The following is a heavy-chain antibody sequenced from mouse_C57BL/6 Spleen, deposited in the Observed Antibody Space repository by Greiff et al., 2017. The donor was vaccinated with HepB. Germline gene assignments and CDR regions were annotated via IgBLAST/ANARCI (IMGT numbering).Heavy chain of an antibody. CDR2: IYPGDGDT. Sequence: QVQLQQSGPELVKPGASVKISCKASGYAFSSSWMNWVKQRPGKGLEWIGRIYPGDGDTNYNGKFKGKATLTADKSSSTAYMQLSSLTSEDSAVYFCARSGIYYGNFWFAYWGQGTLVTVSA. V-gene: IGHV1-82*01. CDR3: ARSGIYYGNFWFAY. CDR1: GYAFSSSW. J-gene: IGHJ3*01. D-gene: IGHD2-1*01.